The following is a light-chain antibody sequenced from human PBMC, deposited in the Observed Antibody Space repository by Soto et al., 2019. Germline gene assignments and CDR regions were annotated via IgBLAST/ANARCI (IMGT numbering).Light chain of an antibody. J-gene: IGLJ2*01. V-gene: IGLV2-23*02. Sequence: QSALTQPPSVSGSPGQSITISCTGTSSDVGSYNLVSWYQQHPGKAPKLMIYEVSKRHSGVSNRFSGSKSGNTASLTISGLKAEGEADYYCCSYAGRSTLVFGGGTKVTVL. CDR1: SSDVGSYNL. CDR2: EVS. CDR3: CSYAGRSTLV.